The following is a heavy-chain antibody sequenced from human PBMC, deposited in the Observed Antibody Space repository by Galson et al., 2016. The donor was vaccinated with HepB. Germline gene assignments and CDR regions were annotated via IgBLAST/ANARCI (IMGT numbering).Heavy chain of an antibody. D-gene: IGHD3-3*01. J-gene: IGHJ1*01. CDR3: ARDTSGDNEYFHY. CDR2: IWYDGSHE. Sequence: SLRLSCAASGFNFRNYGMHWVRQAPGKGLEWVAVIWYDGSHENYAVSVKGRFTISRDNSKKTLYLQMNSLRVEDTALYYCARDTSGDNEYFHYWCQGTLVTVSS. V-gene: IGHV3-33*01. CDR1: GFNFRNYG.